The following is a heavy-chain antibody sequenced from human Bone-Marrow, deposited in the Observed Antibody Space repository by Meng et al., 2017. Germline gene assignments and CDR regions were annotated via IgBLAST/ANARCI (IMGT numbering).Heavy chain of an antibody. J-gene: IGHJ4*02. CDR1: GGSISSGSYY. D-gene: IGHD3-10*01. CDR3: ARELRNGSGSYSPDY. Sequence: QWQLQESGPGLVKPSQPLSRTCTVSGGSISSGSYYWSWIRQPAGKGLEWIGRIYTSGSTNYNPSLKSRVTISVDTSKNQFSLKLSSVTAADTAVYYCARELRNGSGSYSPDYWGQGTLVTVSS. CDR2: IYTSGST. V-gene: IGHV4-61*02.